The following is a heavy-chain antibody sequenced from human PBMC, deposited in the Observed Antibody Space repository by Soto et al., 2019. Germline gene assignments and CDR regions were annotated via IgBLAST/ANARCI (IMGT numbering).Heavy chain of an antibody. CDR3: AKNRVDYGGNQYYFDY. CDR1: GFTFSSYG. CDR2: ISYDGSNK. J-gene: IGHJ4*02. V-gene: IGHV3-30*18. Sequence: VGSLIVSCAASGFTFSSYGMHWARQAPGEGLEWVAVISYDGSNKYYADSVKGRFTISRDNSKNTLYLQMNSLRAEDTAVYYCAKNRVDYGGNQYYFDYWGQGTLVTVSS. D-gene: IGHD4-17*01.